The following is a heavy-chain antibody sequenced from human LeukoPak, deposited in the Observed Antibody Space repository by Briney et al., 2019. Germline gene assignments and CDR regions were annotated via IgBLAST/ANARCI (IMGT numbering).Heavy chain of an antibody. J-gene: IGHJ6*03. Sequence: SETLSLTCTISGGSISSYYWSWIRQSPGKGLEWIGYVYYRGSTNYNPSLKCRVSISVATSKNQFSLKLTSVTAADTAVYYCARDGGDTSGWYGGYYYYFMDVWGKGTTVTVSS. CDR1: GGSISSYY. CDR2: VYYRGST. D-gene: IGHD6-19*01. CDR3: ARDGGDTSGWYGGYYYYFMDV. V-gene: IGHV4-59*01.